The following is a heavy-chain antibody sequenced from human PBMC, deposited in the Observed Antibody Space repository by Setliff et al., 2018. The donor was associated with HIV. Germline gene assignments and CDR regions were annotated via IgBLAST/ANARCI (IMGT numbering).Heavy chain of an antibody. Sequence: SETLSLTCTVSGGYISSSSYYWGWIRQPPGKGLEWIGSIYYSGSIFYKPSLKSRVTVSVDTSKNQFSLKLSSVTAADTAVYYCARRYSSGDPDWFDPWGQGILVTVSS. CDR2: IYYSGSI. CDR1: GGYISSSSYY. J-gene: IGHJ5*02. V-gene: IGHV4-39*01. D-gene: IGHD3-22*01. CDR3: ARRYSSGDPDWFDP.